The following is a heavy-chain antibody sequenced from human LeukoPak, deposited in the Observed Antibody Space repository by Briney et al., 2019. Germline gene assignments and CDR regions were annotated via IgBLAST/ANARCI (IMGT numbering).Heavy chain of an antibody. V-gene: IGHV1-69*05. CDR3: ARGSPSDIVVVPAAPHYYYYYMDV. Sequence: GASVKVSCKASGGTFSSYAISWVRQAPGQGLEWMGGIIPIFGTANYAQKFQGRVTITTDESTSTAYMELSSLRSEDTAVYYCARGSPSDIVVVPAAPHYYYYYMDVWGKGTTVTVSS. J-gene: IGHJ6*03. CDR2: IIPIFGTA. CDR1: GGTFSSYA. D-gene: IGHD2-2*01.